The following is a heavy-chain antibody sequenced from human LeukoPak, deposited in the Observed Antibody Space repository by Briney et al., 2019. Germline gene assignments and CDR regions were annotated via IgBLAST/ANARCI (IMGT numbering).Heavy chain of an antibody. CDR2: IYYSGST. J-gene: IGHJ6*02. CDR1: GGSISSYY. Sequence: SETLSLTCTVSGGSISSYYWSWIRQPPGKGLGRIGYIYYSGSTNYNPSLTSRVTISVDTSKNQSSLKLSSVTAADTAVYYCARDGLPDYYYYGMDVWGQGTTVTVSS. V-gene: IGHV4-59*01. D-gene: IGHD3/OR15-3a*01. CDR3: ARDGLPDYYYYGMDV.